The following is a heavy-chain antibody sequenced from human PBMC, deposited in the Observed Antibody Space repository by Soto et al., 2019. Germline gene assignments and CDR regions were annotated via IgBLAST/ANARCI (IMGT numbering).Heavy chain of an antibody. CDR1: GYTFTSYG. CDR3: ARVGMLLLWFGELQSPFDY. Sequence: QVQLVQSGAEVKKPGASVKVSCKASGYTFTSYGISWVRQAPGQGLEWMGWISAYNGNTNYAQKLQGRVTMTTDTSTSTAYMELRSLRSDDTAVYYCARVGMLLLWFGELQSPFDYWGQGTLVTVSS. J-gene: IGHJ4*02. CDR2: ISAYNGNT. D-gene: IGHD3-10*01. V-gene: IGHV1-18*01.